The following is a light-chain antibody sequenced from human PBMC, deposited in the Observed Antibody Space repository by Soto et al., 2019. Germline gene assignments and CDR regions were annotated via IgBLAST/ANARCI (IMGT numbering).Light chain of an antibody. CDR2: DVT. Sequence: HSVLTQPRSGSGCPGQSVTICCTGSSSDVGGYNYVSWYQQHPRKAPKLIIYDVTKRPSGVPDRFSGSKSGNTASLTISGLQAEEEAEYHCCSYAGSGAFVFGAGTKVTVL. V-gene: IGLV2-11*01. J-gene: IGLJ1*01. CDR1: SSDVGGYNY. CDR3: CSYAGSGAFV.